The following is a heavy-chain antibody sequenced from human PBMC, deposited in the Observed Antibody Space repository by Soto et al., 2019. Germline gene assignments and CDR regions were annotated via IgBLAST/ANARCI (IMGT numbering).Heavy chain of an antibody. V-gene: IGHV3-15*07. D-gene: IGHD3-9*01. CDR2: IKSFADGGTT. J-gene: IGHJ4*02. CDR1: GYSFTDAW. CDR3: TRRPKAADIGVGSLDF. Sequence: EVKLVESGGDLVKPGGSLRLSCAASGYSFTDAWMNWVRQAPGKGLEWVGRIKSFADGGTTEYAAPVKGSFSISREDSTLTVFLQMNSLQTEDTDVYYCTRRPKAADIGVGSLDFWGRGTLVTVSA.